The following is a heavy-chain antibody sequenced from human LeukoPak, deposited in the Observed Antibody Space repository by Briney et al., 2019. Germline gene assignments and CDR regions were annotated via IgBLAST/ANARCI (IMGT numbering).Heavy chain of an antibody. D-gene: IGHD5-24*01. Sequence: SETLSLTCTVSGGSISSGGYYWSWIRQPPGKGLEWIGYIYHNGSTNYNPSLKSRVTISVDTSKNRFSLKLNSVTAADTAAYYCAREGENGHNLDYWGQGTLVTVSS. CDR1: GGSISSGGYY. CDR3: AREGENGHNLDY. V-gene: IGHV4-61*08. CDR2: IYHNGST. J-gene: IGHJ4*02.